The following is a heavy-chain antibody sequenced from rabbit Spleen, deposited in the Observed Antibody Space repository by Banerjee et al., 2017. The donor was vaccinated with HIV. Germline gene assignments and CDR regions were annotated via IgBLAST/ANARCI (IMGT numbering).Heavy chain of an antibody. D-gene: IGHD1-1*01. CDR1: GFSLIYNNV. J-gene: IGHJ4*01. Sequence: QEQLKETGGGLVQPGGFLTLSCKASGFSLIYNNVMCWVRQAPGKGLEWIACMNSKNGENVYASWVNGRFTISKTSSTTMTLQMTSLTAADTATYFCASGYSDVVFTLWGPGTLVTVS. V-gene: IGHV1S45*01. CDR3: ASGYSDVVFTL. CDR2: MNSKNGEN.